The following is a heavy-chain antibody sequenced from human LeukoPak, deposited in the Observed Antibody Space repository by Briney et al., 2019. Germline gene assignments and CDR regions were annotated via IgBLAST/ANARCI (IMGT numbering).Heavy chain of an antibody. D-gene: IGHD6-19*01. V-gene: IGHV3-7*01. CDR1: GFTFSSYW. CDR3: ARADHSGGWYGGAFDY. Sequence: PGGSLRLSCAASGFTFSSYWMSWVRQAPGKGLEWVANIKQDGSEKYYVDSVKGRFTISRDNAKNSLYLQMNSLRAEDTAVYYCARADHSGGWYGGAFDYWGQGTLVTVSS. J-gene: IGHJ4*02. CDR2: IKQDGSEK.